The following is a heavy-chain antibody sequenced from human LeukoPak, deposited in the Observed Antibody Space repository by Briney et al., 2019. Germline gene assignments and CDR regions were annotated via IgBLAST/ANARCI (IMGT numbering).Heavy chain of an antibody. V-gene: IGHV4-34*01. Sequence: PSETLSLTCAVYGGSFSGYYWSWIRQPPGKGLEWIGSIYYSGSTYYDPSLKSRVTISVDTSKNQFSLKLSSVTAADTAVYYCARHVSSSDAFDIWGQGTMVTVSS. D-gene: IGHD6-6*01. CDR3: ARHVSSSDAFDI. CDR1: GGSFSGYY. J-gene: IGHJ3*02. CDR2: IYYSGST.